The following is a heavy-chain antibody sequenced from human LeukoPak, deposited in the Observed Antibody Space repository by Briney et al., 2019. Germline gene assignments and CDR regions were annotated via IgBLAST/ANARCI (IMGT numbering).Heavy chain of an antibody. D-gene: IGHD5-24*01. CDR2: INQDGTES. CDR3: GKRMDV. J-gene: IGHJ6*02. Sequence: GGSLRLSCTGSGFSFSSFWMHWVRQAPGKGLEWVANINQDGTESYYADSVKGRFTISRDNAENSLYLQMTSLRAEDTAVYHCGKRMDVWGQGTTVIVSS. CDR1: GFSFSSFW. V-gene: IGHV3-7*03.